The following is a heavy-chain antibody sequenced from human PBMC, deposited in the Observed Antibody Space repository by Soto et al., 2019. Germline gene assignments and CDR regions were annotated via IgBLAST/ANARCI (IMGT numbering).Heavy chain of an antibody. CDR3: ATATPYYDFWSGYQYYYYYGMDV. Sequence: PGGSLRLSCAASGFTVSSNYMSWVRQAPGKGLEWVSVIYSGGSTYYADSVKGRFAISRDNSKNTLYLQMNSLRAEDTAVYYCATATPYYDFWSGYQYYYYYGMDVWGQGTTVTVSS. CDR1: GFTVSSNY. J-gene: IGHJ6*02. D-gene: IGHD3-3*01. CDR2: IYSGGST. V-gene: IGHV3-53*01.